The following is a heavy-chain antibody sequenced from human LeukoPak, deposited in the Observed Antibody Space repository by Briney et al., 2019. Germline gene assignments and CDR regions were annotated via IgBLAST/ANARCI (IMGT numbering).Heavy chain of an antibody. CDR1: GGSFSGYY. CDR3: ARLRSSWYSSYYYYYMDV. Sequence: SETLSLTCAVYGGSFSGYYWSWIRQPPGKGLEWIGEINHSGSTNYNPSLKSRVTISVDTSKNQLSLKLSSVTAADTAVYYCARLRSSWYSSYYYYYMDVWGKGTTVTISS. CDR2: INHSGST. J-gene: IGHJ6*03. V-gene: IGHV4-34*01. D-gene: IGHD6-13*01.